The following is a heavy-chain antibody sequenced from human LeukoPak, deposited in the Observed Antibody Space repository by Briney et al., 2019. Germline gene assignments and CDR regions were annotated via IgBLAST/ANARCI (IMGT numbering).Heavy chain of an antibody. CDR3: ARGDFWSGSQPFDY. CDR1: GVSMNSYY. J-gene: IGHJ4*02. D-gene: IGHD3-3*01. CDR2: IFYTGGT. Sequence: SETLSLTCSVSGVSMNSYYWSWIRQPPGKELEWLAYIFYTGGTNYNPPLKSRVTISVDTSKNQFSLTLNSVTAADTAVYYCARGDFWSGSQPFDYWGQGILVTVSS. V-gene: IGHV4-59*01.